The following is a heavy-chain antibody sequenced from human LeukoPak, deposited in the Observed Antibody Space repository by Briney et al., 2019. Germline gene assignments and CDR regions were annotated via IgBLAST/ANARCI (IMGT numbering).Heavy chain of an antibody. D-gene: IGHD2/OR15-2a*01. V-gene: IGHV1-18*01. Sequence: ASVKVSCKASGYTSTSYGISWVRQAPGQGLEWMGWISAYNGNTNYAQKLQGRVTMTTDTSTSTAYMELRSLRSDDTAVYYCARDIGSATTFFHYYYYGMDVWGQGTTVTVSS. CDR2: ISAYNGNT. CDR1: GYTSTSYG. J-gene: IGHJ6*02. CDR3: ARDIGSATTFFHYYYYGMDV.